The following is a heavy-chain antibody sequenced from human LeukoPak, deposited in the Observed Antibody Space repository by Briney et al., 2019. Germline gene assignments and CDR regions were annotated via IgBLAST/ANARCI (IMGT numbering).Heavy chain of an antibody. CDR2: IHNTGGT. D-gene: IGHD5-18*01. Sequence: SETLSLTCSVSGGSMTDYFWTWIRQPPGKGLEYIGYIHNTGGTSYNPSLKNRVSMSLDTSKNRFSLTLNSVTAADTAIYYCARAGYSYGRGLFDYWGQGTLVTVSS. J-gene: IGHJ4*02. V-gene: IGHV4-59*01. CDR3: ARAGYSYGRGLFDY. CDR1: GGSMTDYF.